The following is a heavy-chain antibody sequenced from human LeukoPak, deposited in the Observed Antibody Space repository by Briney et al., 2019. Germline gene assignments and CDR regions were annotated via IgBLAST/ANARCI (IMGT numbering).Heavy chain of an antibody. CDR3: ARVRRGGDSRYFDY. CDR1: GFTFSSYA. CDR2: ISGSGGST. D-gene: IGHD2-21*02. Sequence: SGGSLRLSCAASGFTFSSYAMSWVRQAPGKGLEWVSAISGSGGSTYYADSVKGRFTISRDNSKNTLYLQMNFLRVEDTAVYFCARVRRGGDSRYFDYWGQGALVTVSS. J-gene: IGHJ4*02. V-gene: IGHV3-23*01.